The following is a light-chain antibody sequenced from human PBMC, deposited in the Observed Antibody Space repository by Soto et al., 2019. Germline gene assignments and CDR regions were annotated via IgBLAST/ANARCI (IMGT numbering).Light chain of an antibody. V-gene: IGLV2-14*02. CDR1: SSDVGSYNL. CDR3: SSYTTSNTRQIV. Sequence: QPALTQPASVSGSPGQSITISCTGTSSDVGSYNLVSWYQQHPGKAPKLMIYEVSKRPSGVSNRFSGSKSGNTASLTISGLQAEDEADYYCSSYTTSNTRQIVFGTGTKVTVL. CDR2: EVS. J-gene: IGLJ1*01.